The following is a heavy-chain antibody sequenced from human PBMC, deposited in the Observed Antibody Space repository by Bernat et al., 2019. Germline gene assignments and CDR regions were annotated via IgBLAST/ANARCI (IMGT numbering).Heavy chain of an antibody. V-gene: IGHV3-13*05. CDR1: GFTFSSYD. J-gene: IGHJ2*01. D-gene: IGHD3-10*01. Sequence: EVQLVESGGGLVQPGGSLRLSCAASGFTFSSYDMHWVRQATGKGLEWVSAIGTAGDPYYPGSVKGRFTISRENAKNSLYLQMNSLRAGDTAVYYCARGTGREPRPNDWYFDLWGRGTLVTVSS. CDR3: ARGTGREPRPNDWYFDL. CDR2: IGTAGDP.